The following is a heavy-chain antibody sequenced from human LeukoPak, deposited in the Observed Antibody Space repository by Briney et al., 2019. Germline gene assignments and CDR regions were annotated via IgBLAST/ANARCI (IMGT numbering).Heavy chain of an antibody. V-gene: IGHV4-39*02. CDR1: GDSITDSGWS. Sequence: PSETLSLTCFVSGDSITDSGWSWGWVRQPPGKRLEWIGTLPYDENVSDRGLPYYNLSLSIRVTISANTSKNHLSLKLISVTAADTASYYCARLTLTGVVGRGWFDSWGQGALVIVSS. J-gene: IGHJ5*01. D-gene: IGHD3-3*01. CDR3: ARLTLTGVVGRGWFDS. CDR2: VSDRGLP.